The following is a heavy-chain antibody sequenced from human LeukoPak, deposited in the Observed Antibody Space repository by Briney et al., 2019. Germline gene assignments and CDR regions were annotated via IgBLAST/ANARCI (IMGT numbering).Heavy chain of an antibody. CDR3: ARRRYYDSTGYSE. CDR2: IYHSGRT. V-gene: IGHV4-39*01. J-gene: IGHJ1*01. Sequence: SETLSLTCGVSGDYISSSSYYWGWIRQSPGRGLEWIGDIYHSGRTYYNPSLKSRVAISIDTSKNQFSLSLRSMTAADTAVFYCARRRYYDSTGYSEWGRGTLVTVSS. D-gene: IGHD3-22*01. CDR1: GDYISSSSYY.